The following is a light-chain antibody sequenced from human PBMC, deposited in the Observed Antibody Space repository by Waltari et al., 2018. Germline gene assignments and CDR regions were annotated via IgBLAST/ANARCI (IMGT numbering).Light chain of an antibody. V-gene: IGLV2-14*03. CDR2: EVS. CDR1: SSDVGAYNY. Sequence: QSALTQPASVSGSPGQSITISCTGSSSDVGAYNYVSWYQQHPGKAPKRMIYEVSNRPSGVSNRFSGSKSGTTASLTISWLLAEDEADYYCISYSSSTTLGVFGGGTKLTVL. J-gene: IGLJ2*01. CDR3: ISYSSSTTLGV.